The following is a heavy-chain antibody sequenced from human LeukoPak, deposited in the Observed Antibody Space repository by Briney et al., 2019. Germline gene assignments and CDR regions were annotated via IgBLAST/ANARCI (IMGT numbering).Heavy chain of an antibody. CDR2: VDAGDAST. J-gene: IGHJ3*02. CDR1: GFTFSSFA. CDR3: AKLTIGYYRDAFDI. Sequence: GGSLRLSCAASGFTFSSFAMSWVRQAPGKGLEWVSTVDAGDASTYYADSVKGRFTISRDNSKNTLYLHMNSLRAEDTAVYYCAKLTIGYYRDAFDIWGQGTMVTASS. V-gene: IGHV3-23*01. D-gene: IGHD3-22*01.